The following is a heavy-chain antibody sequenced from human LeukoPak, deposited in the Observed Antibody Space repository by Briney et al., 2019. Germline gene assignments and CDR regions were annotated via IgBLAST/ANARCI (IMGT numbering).Heavy chain of an antibody. CDR3: ARVAAAGTFDY. CDR2: INHSGST. Sequence: KPSETLSLTCAVYGGSFSGYYWSWIRQPPGKGLEWIGEINHSGSTNYNPSLKSRVTISVDTSKNQFSLKLSSVTAADTAVYYCARVAAAGTFDYWGQGTLVTVSS. CDR1: GGSFSGYY. V-gene: IGHV4-34*01. J-gene: IGHJ4*02. D-gene: IGHD6-13*01.